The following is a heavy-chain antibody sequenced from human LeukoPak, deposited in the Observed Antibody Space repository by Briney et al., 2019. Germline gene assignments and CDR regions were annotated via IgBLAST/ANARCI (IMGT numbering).Heavy chain of an antibody. J-gene: IGHJ4*02. CDR2: ISGSGGRT. D-gene: IGHD6-19*01. CDR1: GFTFSSYA. Sequence: GGSLRLSCEASGFTFSSYAMSWVRQAPGKGLEGVSGISGSGGRTYYADSVKGRFTISRDNSQNTLYLQMHSLRAKDPAVYYCAKMPVSYSSGWSVFDYWGQGNLVTVSS. CDR3: AKMPVSYSSGWSVFDY. V-gene: IGHV3-23*01.